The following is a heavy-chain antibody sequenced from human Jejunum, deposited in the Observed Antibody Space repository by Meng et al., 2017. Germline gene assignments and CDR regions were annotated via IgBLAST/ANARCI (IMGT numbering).Heavy chain of an antibody. CDR1: GYTFIRYV. V-gene: IGHV1-18*01. CDR3: ARLGGAALIDY. CDR2: ISANNGYT. J-gene: IGHJ4*02. Sequence: QVQLVQSAAEVKKPGAPVKVSCRASGYTFIRYVITWVRQAPGQGLEWMGWISANNGYTNLAQKFQGRVTMTTDTSTSTAYMDLRSLRSDDTAVYYCARLGGAALIDYWGQGTLVTVSS. D-gene: IGHD3-16*01.